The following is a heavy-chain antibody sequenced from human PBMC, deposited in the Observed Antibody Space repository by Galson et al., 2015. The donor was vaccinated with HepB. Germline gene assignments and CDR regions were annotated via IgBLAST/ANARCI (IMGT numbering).Heavy chain of an antibody. CDR3: ARATWRDKEWPIFDS. Sequence: SLRLSCAASGFSLRNYAMAWVRQAPGKGLEWVSIISNGGDISSSYVDSVRGRVIVSKENSRNTAYLQMSSLRVDDTAIYYCARATWRDKEWPIFDSWGQGTLVTGSS. D-gene: IGHD1-1*01. J-gene: IGHJ4*02. CDR1: GFSLRNYA. CDR2: ISNGGDIS. V-gene: IGHV3-23*01.